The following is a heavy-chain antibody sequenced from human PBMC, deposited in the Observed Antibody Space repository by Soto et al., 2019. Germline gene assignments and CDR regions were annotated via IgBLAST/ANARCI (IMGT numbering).Heavy chain of an antibody. V-gene: IGHV6-1*01. CDR3: ARVDWGQQLVRGRGFYYGMDV. D-gene: IGHD6-13*01. Sequence: SQTLSLTCAISGDSVSSNSAAWNWIRQSPSRGLEWLGRTYYRSKWYNDYAVSVKSRITINPDTSKNQFSLQLNSVTPEDTAVYYFARVDWGQQLVRGRGFYYGMDVWGQGTTVTVSS. CDR1: GDSVSSNSAA. J-gene: IGHJ6*02. CDR2: TYYRSKWYN.